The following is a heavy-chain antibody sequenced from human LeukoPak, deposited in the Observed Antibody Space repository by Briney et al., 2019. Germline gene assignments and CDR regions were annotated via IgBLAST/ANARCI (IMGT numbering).Heavy chain of an antibody. D-gene: IGHD3-10*01. CDR1: GRTFSSYA. Sequence: SVKVSCKASGRTFSSYAISWVRQATGQGLEWMGGIIPIFSTANYAQKFQGRVTITADKSTSTAYMELSSLRSEDTAVYYCARTRAVWFGANYYYYGMDVWGKGTTVTVSS. J-gene: IGHJ6*04. CDR2: IIPIFSTA. V-gene: IGHV1-69*06. CDR3: ARTRAVWFGANYYYYGMDV.